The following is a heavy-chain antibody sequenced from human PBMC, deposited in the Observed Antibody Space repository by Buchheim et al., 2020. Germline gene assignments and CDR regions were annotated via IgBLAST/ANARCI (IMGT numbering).Heavy chain of an antibody. CDR1: GFTFSSYE. V-gene: IGHV3-48*03. J-gene: IGHJ4*02. CDR2: ITTSGSTI. D-gene: IGHD2-2*02. Sequence: EVQLVESGGGLVQPGGSLRLSCAASGFTFSSYEMNWVRQAPGKGLEWVSYITTSGSTIYYADSVKGRFTISRDNSKNTLFLQVSSLRAEDTAVYYCAREEDCTSGNCYRGKFDYWGQGTL. CDR3: AREEDCTSGNCYRGKFDY.